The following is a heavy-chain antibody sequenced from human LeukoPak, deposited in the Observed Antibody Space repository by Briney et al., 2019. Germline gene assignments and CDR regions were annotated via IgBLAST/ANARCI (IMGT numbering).Heavy chain of an antibody. D-gene: IGHD2-15*01. CDR3: ARDHCSGGSCYTPY. V-gene: IGHV4-31*03. CDR2: IYYSGST. CDR1: GGSISSGGYY. J-gene: IGHJ4*02. Sequence: SQTLSLTCTVSGGSISSGGYYWSWIRQHPGKGLEWIGHIYYSGSTYYNPSLKSRVTISVDTSKNQFSLKLSSVTAADTAVYYCARDHCSGGSCYTPYWGQGTLVTVSS.